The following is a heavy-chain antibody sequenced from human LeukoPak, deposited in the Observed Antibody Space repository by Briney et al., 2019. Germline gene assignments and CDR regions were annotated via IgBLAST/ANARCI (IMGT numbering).Heavy chain of an antibody. J-gene: IGHJ4*02. D-gene: IGHD4-11*01. CDR1: GFPFNSYG. CDR2: IPYDGSDK. V-gene: IGHV3-30*02. Sequence: GGSLRLSCAASGFPFNSYGMHWVRQAPGKGLEWVAFIPYDGSDKFYADSVKGRFTISRDNSKNTLYLQMNSLRAEDTAEYYCAAMTSVTTGDYWGQGTLVTVSS. CDR3: AAMTSVTTGDY.